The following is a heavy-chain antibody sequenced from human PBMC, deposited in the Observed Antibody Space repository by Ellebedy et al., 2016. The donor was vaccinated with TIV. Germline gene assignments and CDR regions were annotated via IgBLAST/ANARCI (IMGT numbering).Heavy chain of an antibody. J-gene: IGHJ6*02. CDR2: IGTAGDT. CDR1: GFTFSSYD. Sequence: GESLKISCAASGFTFSSYDMHWVRQVTGKGLEWVSAIGTAGDTYYSGSVKGRFTISRENAKNSLYLQMNSLKSGDTAVYYCARASNGLDVWGQGTTVTVFS. V-gene: IGHV3-13*01. CDR3: ARASNGLDV.